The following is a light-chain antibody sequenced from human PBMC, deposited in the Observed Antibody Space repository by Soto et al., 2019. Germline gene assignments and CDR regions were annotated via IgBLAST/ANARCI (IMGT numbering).Light chain of an antibody. V-gene: IGLV2-14*01. J-gene: IGLJ1*01. CDR2: EVS. CDR1: SNSVGGYNH. CDR3: SSYTSTSTQYV. Sequence: QYALTQPASVSGSPGQSITISCTGTSNSVGGYNHVSWYQQHPGKAPKLMIHEVSNRPSGVSNRFSGSKSGNTASLTISGLQAEDEADYYCSSYTSTSTQYVFGTGTKLTVL.